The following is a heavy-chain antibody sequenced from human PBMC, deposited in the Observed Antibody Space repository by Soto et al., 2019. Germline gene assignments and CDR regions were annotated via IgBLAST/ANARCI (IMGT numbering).Heavy chain of an antibody. Sequence: GGSLRLSCAASGFTFSSYGMHWVRQAPGKGLEWVAVIWYDGSNKYYADSVKGRFTISRDNSKNTLYLQMNSLRAEDTAVYYCARDRHDFWSGYYYFDYWGQGTLVTVSS. CDR2: IWYDGSNK. V-gene: IGHV3-33*01. CDR1: GFTFSSYG. CDR3: ARDRHDFWSGYYYFDY. J-gene: IGHJ4*02. D-gene: IGHD3-3*01.